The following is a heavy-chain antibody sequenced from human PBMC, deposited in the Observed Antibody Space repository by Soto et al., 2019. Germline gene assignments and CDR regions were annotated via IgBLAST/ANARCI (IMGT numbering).Heavy chain of an antibody. CDR3: ASSGDGYNYYYGMDV. V-gene: IGHV5-10-1*01. D-gene: IGHD5-18*01. J-gene: IGHJ6*02. CDR2: IDPSDSYT. Sequence: XESLSISLKCSGDSFTSYLLIWVRQVPGKGVEWMGSIDPSDSYTNYSPSFQGHVTISADKSISTAYLQWSSLKASDTAMYYCASSGDGYNYYYGMDVWGQGTTVTVSS. CDR1: GDSFTSYL.